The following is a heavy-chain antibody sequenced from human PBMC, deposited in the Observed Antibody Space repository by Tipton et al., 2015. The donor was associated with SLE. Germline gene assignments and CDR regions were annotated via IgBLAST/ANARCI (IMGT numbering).Heavy chain of an antibody. Sequence: TLSLTCTIYGDSINSGSYYWSWIRQPAGKGLEWIGHIYTSGSTNYKPSLKSRVTISIDTSKNQFSLHLTTVTAADTAVYYCARMRGGYNAHHWGQGILVTVSS. J-gene: IGHJ5*02. CDR1: GDSINSGSYY. D-gene: IGHD5-24*01. CDR3: ARMRGGYNAHH. CDR2: IYTSGST. V-gene: IGHV4-61*09.